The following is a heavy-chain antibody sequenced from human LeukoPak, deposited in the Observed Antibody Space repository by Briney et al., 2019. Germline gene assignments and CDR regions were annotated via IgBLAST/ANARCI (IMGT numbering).Heavy chain of an antibody. CDR1: GFSFSYAW. CDR3: ARCDRWYSSGWYGYYDY. Sequence: PGGSLRLSCAGSGFSFSYAWMSWVRQAPGKGLEWVSVIYSGGSTHYADSVKGRFTISGDNSKNTLYLQMNSLRAEDTAVYYCARCDRWYSSGWYGYYDYWGQGTLVTVSS. CDR2: IYSGGST. V-gene: IGHV3-53*01. D-gene: IGHD6-19*01. J-gene: IGHJ4*02.